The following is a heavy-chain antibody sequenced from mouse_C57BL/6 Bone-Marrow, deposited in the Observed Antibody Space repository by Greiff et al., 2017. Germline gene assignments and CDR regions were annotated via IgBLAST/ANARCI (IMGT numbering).Heavy chain of an antibody. CDR1: GYAFSSYW. V-gene: IGHV1-80*01. CDR3: ARGEITTVVADY. Sequence: VKLMESGAELVKPGASVKISCKASGYAFSSYWMNWVKQRPGKGLEWIGQIYPGDGDTNYNGKFKGKATLPADKSSSTAYMQLSSLTSEDSAVYFCARGEITTVVADYWGQGTTRTGSS. CDR2: IYPGDGDT. D-gene: IGHD1-1*01. J-gene: IGHJ2*01.